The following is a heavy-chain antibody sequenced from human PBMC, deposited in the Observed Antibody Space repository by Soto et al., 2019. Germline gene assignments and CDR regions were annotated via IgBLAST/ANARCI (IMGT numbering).Heavy chain of an antibody. CDR1: GVTFSSYA. V-gene: IGHV1-69*13. Sequence: SVKVSCKASGVTFSSYAISWVRQAPGQGLEWMGGIIPIFGTANYAQKFQGRVTITADESTSTAYMELSSLRSEDTAVYYCARARLLRYFDWLSSMDVWGQGTTVTVSS. J-gene: IGHJ6*02. CDR3: ARARLLRYFDWLSSMDV. D-gene: IGHD3-9*01. CDR2: IIPIFGTA.